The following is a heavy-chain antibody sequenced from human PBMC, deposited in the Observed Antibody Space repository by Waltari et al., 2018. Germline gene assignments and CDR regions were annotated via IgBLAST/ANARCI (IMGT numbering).Heavy chain of an antibody. Sequence: QVQLVQSGAEVKKPGASVKVSCKASGFTFTGYYIHWVRQAPGQGLEWLGWINPTSGGTNYPQKFQRRVTMTRDTSISTDYMEMSRLTSDDTAVYYCARGGSYWYFDLWGRGTLVTVSS. CDR1: GFTFTGYY. J-gene: IGHJ2*01. V-gene: IGHV1-2*02. CDR2: INPTSGGT. CDR3: ARGGSYWYFDL.